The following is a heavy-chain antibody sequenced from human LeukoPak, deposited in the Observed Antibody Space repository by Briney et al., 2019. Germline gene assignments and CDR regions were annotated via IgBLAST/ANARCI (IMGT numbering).Heavy chain of an antibody. CDR2: IYDSGST. J-gene: IGHJ4*02. D-gene: IGHD3-22*01. CDR3: ARQSASDYYDSSDSFDY. V-gene: IGHV4-39*01. Sequence: SETLSLTCTVSGGSISSSNYYWGWIRQPPGKGLEWIGSIYDSGSTYYNPSLKSRVTISVDTSKNQFSLKLSSVTAADTAVYYCARQSASDYYDSSDSFDYWGQGTLVTVSS. CDR1: GGSISSSNYY.